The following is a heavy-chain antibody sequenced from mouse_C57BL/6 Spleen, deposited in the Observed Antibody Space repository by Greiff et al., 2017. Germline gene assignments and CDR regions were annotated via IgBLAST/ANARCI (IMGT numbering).Heavy chain of an antibody. J-gene: IGHJ2*01. CDR3: ARHDYPDY. CDR1: GFTFSSYG. V-gene: IGHV5-6*01. CDR2: ISSGGSYT. D-gene: IGHD2-4*01. Sequence: EVHLVESGGDLVKPGGSLKLSCAASGFTFSSYGMSWVRQTPDKRLEWVATISSGGSYTYYPDSVKGLFTISRDNAKNTLYLQMSSLKSEDTAMYYCARHDYPDYWGQGTTLTVSS.